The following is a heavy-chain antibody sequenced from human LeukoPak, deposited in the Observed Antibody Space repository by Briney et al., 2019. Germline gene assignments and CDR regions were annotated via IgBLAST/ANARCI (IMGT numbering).Heavy chain of an antibody. CDR1: GFIFSSYG. CDR3: AKHDSSSYY. V-gene: IGHV3-30*02. CDR2: IRSDGSDK. D-gene: IGHD3-22*01. Sequence: GGSLRLSCAASGFIFSSYGMHWVRQAPGKGLEWVAFIRSDGSDKYYAGSAKGRFTISRDNSKNTLYLQMNSLRAEDTAVYYCAKHDSSSYYWGQGTLVTVSS. J-gene: IGHJ4*02.